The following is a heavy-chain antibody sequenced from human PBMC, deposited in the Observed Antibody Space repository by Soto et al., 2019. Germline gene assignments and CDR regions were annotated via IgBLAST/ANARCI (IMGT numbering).Heavy chain of an antibody. CDR1: GFAFANYE. CDR2: INGGGDVK. CDR3: ARLSGDGFWKSYSPYNLFES. D-gene: IGHD3-3*01. J-gene: IGHJ5*01. V-gene: IGHV3-48*03. Sequence: GSLRLSCAASGFAFANYEMHWVRQAPGKGLDWVAYINGGGDVKYYADSVEGRFTISRDNAKNALFLQMDDLRAEDTAIYYCARLSGDGFWKSYSPYNLFESWGQGALVTVSS.